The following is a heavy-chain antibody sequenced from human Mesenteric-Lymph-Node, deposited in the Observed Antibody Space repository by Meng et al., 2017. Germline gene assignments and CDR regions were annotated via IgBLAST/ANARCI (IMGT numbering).Heavy chain of an antibody. V-gene: IGHV1-3*01. Sequence: ASVKVSCKASGYTFTSYAMHWVRQAPGQRLEWMGWINAGNGNTKYSQKFQGRVTITRDTSISTSYVELTRLTSDDTALYYCVRTGFYYYGMDVCGQGTTVAASS. CDR2: INAGNGNT. J-gene: IGHJ6*02. D-gene: IGHD3-10*01. CDR1: GYTFTSYA. CDR3: VRTGFYYYGMDV.